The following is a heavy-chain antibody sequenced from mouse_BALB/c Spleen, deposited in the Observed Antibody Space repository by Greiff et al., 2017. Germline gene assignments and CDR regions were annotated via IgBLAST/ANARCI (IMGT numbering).Heavy chain of an antibody. CDR3: ARSTNWYFDV. D-gene: IGHD1-1*01. V-gene: IGHV5-9-3*01. CDR1: GFTFSSYA. CDR2: ISSGGSYT. J-gene: IGHJ1*01. Sequence: EVQLVESGGGLVKPGGSLKLSCAASGFTFSSYAMSWVRQTPEKRLEWVATISSGGSYTYYPDSVKGRFTISRDNAKNTLYLQMSSLRSEDTAMYYCARSTNWYFDVWGAGTTVTVSS.